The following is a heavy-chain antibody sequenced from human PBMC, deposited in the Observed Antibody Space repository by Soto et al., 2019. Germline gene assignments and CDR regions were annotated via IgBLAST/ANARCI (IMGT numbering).Heavy chain of an antibody. J-gene: IGHJ4*02. Sequence: PGGSLRLSCAASGFTFSSYGMHWVRQAPGKGLEWVAVIWYDGSNKYYAASVKGRFTISRDNSKNTLYLQMNSLRAEDPAVYYCARGYCSSTSCYSIDYWGQGTLVTVSS. CDR3: ARGYCSSTSCYSIDY. CDR2: IWYDGSNK. CDR1: GFTFSSYG. D-gene: IGHD2-2*01. V-gene: IGHV3-33*01.